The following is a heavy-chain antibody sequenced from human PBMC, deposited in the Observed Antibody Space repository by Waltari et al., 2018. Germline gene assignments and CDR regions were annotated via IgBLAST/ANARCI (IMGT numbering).Heavy chain of an antibody. CDR1: GFTFSNSW. CDR2: INPDGSST. V-gene: IGHV3-74*01. CDR3: IKERVEWSRAFEM. Sequence: EVQLVESGGGLVQPGGSLRLSCAASGFTFSNSWMHWVRQAPGKGLRWVISINPDGSSTRYADTVIGRITISRDNAKTTVHLQMNSLPVADTAVYYFIKERVEWSRAFEMWGQGTMVTVSS. D-gene: IGHD1-26*01. J-gene: IGHJ3*02.